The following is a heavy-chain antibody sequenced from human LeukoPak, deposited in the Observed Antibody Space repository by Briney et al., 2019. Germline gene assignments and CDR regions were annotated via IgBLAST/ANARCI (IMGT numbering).Heavy chain of an antibody. CDR1: GGTFSSYA. CDR2: IIPIFGTA. CDR3: ARNPERIAAAGTWGDP. J-gene: IGHJ5*02. D-gene: IGHD6-13*01. Sequence: SVKVSCKASGGTFSSYAISWVRQAPGQGLEWMGGIIPIFGTANYAQKFQGRVTITTDEYTSAAYVELSSLRYEDTAVYYCARNPERIAAAGTWGDPGGQGTRVTVSS. V-gene: IGHV1-69*05.